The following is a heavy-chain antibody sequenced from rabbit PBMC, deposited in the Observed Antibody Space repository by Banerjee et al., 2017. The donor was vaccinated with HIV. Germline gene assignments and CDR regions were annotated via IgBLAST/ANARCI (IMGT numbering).Heavy chain of an antibody. J-gene: IGHJ3*01. CDR3: ARGYDDYDARLDL. Sequence: QQLEESGGGLVTRGGSLKLACKASGIDFSLYYMSWVRQAPGKGLEWLGYIDPIFGSTYYATWVDGRFTISSHNAQNTLYLQLNSLTAADTATYFCARGYDDYDARLDLWGQGTLVTVS. V-gene: IGHV1S7*01. D-gene: IGHD2-1*01. CDR2: IDPIFGST. CDR1: GIDFSLYY.